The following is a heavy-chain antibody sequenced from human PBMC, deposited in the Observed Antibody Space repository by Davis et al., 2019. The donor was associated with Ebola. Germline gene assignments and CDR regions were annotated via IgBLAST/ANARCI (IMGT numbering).Heavy chain of an antibody. CDR1: GGTFRNYG. D-gene: IGHD3-22*01. CDR3: ARVNYRDSSGFYWADNYYNMDV. Sequence: SVKVSCQASGGTFRNYGIGWVRQAPGQGLEWMGGIIPIFDTPNYAHNFQGRLTISADKSTSTQYMELGSLTSEDTAVYYCARVNYRDSSGFYWADNYYNMDVWGQGTTVTVSS. J-gene: IGHJ6*02. CDR2: IIPIFDTP. V-gene: IGHV1-69*06.